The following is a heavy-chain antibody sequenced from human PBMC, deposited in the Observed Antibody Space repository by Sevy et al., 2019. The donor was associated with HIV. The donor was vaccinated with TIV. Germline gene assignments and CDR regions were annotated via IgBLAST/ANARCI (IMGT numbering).Heavy chain of an antibody. CDR1: GFTFNIYS. V-gene: IGHV3-23*01. J-gene: IGHJ4*02. D-gene: IGHD2-8*01. CDR2: LSFGCGKI. CDR3: AGEGCTKPHDY. Sequence: GGSLRLSCAASGFTFNIYSMSWVRQTPGKGLEWVATLSFGCGKINHADSVKGRFTMSRDESKNAVYLQMNNLRVEDTAIYYCAGEGCTKPHDYWGQGTLVTVSS.